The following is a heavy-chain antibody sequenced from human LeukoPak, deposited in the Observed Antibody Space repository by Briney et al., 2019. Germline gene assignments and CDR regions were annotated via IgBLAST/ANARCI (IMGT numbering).Heavy chain of an antibody. CDR2: ISGGGGST. CDR3: AKFYDISTGYSGY. Sequence: QPGGSLRLSCAASGFTFSSYAMSWVRQSPGKGLEWVSVISGGGGSTYYADSVKGRFTISRDNSKNTLYLQMNSLRADDTAVYYCAKFYDISTGYSGYWGQGTLVTVSS. CDR1: GFTFSSYA. J-gene: IGHJ4*02. V-gene: IGHV3-23*01. D-gene: IGHD3-9*01.